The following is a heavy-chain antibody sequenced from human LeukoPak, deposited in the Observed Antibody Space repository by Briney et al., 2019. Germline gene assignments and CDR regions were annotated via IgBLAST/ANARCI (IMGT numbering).Heavy chain of an antibody. V-gene: IGHV3-9*01. CDR1: GFTFDDYA. Sequence: PGRSLRLSCAASGFTFDDYAMHWVRQAPGKGLEWVSGISWNSGSIGYADSVKGRFTISRDNAKNSLYLQMNSLRAEDTALYYCAKDTVVLTVTGPGDYWGQGTLVTVSS. J-gene: IGHJ4*02. D-gene: IGHD4-17*01. CDR2: ISWNSGSI. CDR3: AKDTVVLTVTGPGDY.